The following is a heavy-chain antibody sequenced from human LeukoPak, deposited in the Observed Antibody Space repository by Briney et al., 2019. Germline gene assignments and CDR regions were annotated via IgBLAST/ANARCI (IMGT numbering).Heavy chain of an antibody. CDR2: IYYSGST. Sequence: KPSETLSLTCTVSGASISSYYWSWIRQPPGKGLEWIGYIYYSGSTNSNPSLKRRVTISVDKVKNQFSLKLSSVTAADTALYYCARHLTDCSSTTCYLGPYGMDVWGRGTTVTVSS. D-gene: IGHD2-2*01. V-gene: IGHV4-59*08. J-gene: IGHJ6*02. CDR3: ARHLTDCSSTTCYLGPYGMDV. CDR1: GASISSYY.